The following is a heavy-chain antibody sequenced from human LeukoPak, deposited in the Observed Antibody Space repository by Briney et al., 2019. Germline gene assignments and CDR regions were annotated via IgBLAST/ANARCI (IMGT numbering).Heavy chain of an antibody. CDR3: ASLGLLWFGESPSQFDY. Sequence: SETLSLTCTVSGGSISSSSYYWGWIRQPPGKGLEWIGSIYYSGSTYYNPSLKSRVTISVDTSKNQFSLKLSSVTAADTAVYYCASLGLLWFGESPSQFDYWGQGTLVTVSS. CDR1: GGSISSSSYY. CDR2: IYYSGST. D-gene: IGHD3-10*01. V-gene: IGHV4-39*01. J-gene: IGHJ4*02.